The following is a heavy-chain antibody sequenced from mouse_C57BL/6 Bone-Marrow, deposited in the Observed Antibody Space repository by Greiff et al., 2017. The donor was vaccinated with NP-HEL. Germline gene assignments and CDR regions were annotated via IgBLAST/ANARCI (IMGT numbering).Heavy chain of an antibody. CDR3: ARDPYY. V-gene: IGHV1-59*01. J-gene: IGHJ2*01. CDR1: GYTFTSYW. Sequence: VQLQQPGAELVRPGTSVKLSCKASGYTFTSYWMHWVKQRPGQGLEWIGVIDPSDSYTNYNQKFKGKATLTVDTSSSTAYMQLSSLTSEDSAVYYCARDPYYGDRGTTLTVSS. CDR2: IDPSDSYT.